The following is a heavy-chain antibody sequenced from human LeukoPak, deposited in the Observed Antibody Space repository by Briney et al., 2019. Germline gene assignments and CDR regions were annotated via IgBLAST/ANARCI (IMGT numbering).Heavy chain of an antibody. D-gene: IGHD1-7*01. CDR1: GFTFSSYA. J-gene: IGHJ4*02. CDR2: ISGSGGST. CDR3: AKRNRNYGQVLDY. V-gene: IGHV3-23*01. Sequence: GGSLRLSCAASGFTFSSYAMSWVRQAPGKGLEWVSAISGSGGSTYYADSVKGRFTISRDNSKNTLYLQTNSLRAEDTAVYYCAKRNRNYGQVLDYWGQGTLVTVSS.